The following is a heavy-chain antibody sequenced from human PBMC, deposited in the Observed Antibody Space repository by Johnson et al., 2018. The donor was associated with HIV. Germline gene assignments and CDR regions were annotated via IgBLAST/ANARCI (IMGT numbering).Heavy chain of an antibody. CDR3: ARVYVVSHSDFWSGYYNPFDI. D-gene: IGHD3-3*01. CDR2: IYSGGST. Sequence: VQLVESGGGVVQPGGSLRLSCAASGLTVSTNYMSWVRQAPGKGLELVSVIYSGGSTYYADSVKGRFTISRDNAKNSLYLQMNSLRAEETALYYCARVYVVSHSDFWSGYYNPFDIWGQGTMVTVSS. J-gene: IGHJ3*02. CDR1: GLTVSTNY. V-gene: IGHV3-66*01.